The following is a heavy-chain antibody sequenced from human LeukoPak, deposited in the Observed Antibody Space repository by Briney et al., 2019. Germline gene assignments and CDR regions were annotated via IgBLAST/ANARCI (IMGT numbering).Heavy chain of an antibody. CDR3: ARDLLYYYDSSGYYYNY. CDR2: ISPNSGGT. Sequence: ASVKVTRKASGYTFTGYYMHWVRQAPGQGLEWMGLISPNSGGTNYAQKFQGRVTMTRDTSISTAYMELSRLRSEDTAVYYCARDLLYYYDSSGYYYNYWGQGTLVTVSS. D-gene: IGHD3-22*01. CDR1: GYTFTGYY. J-gene: IGHJ4*02. V-gene: IGHV1-2*02.